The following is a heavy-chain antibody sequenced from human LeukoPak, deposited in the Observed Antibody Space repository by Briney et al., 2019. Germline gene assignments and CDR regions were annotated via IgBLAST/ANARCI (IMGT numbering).Heavy chain of an antibody. Sequence: SGTLSLTCTVSGGSISSYYWSWIRQPPGKGLEWIGYIYYSGSTNYNPSLKSRVTISVDTSKNQFSLKLSSVTAADTAVYYCAGGGYGSGDSQPFGWFDPWGQGTLVTVSS. J-gene: IGHJ5*02. CDR2: IYYSGST. CDR1: GGSISSYY. CDR3: AGGGYGSGDSQPFGWFDP. V-gene: IGHV4-59*08. D-gene: IGHD3-10*01.